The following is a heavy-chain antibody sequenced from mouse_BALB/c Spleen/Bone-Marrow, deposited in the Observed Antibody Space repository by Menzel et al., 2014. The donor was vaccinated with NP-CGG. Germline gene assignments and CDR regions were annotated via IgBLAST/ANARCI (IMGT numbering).Heavy chain of an antibody. V-gene: IGHV2-9*02. J-gene: IGHJ4*01. CDR2: IWSGGST. CDR1: GFSLTSYG. D-gene: IGHD2-1*01. CDR3: ARVGNYDYAMDY. Sequence: VHLVESGPGLVAPSQSLSITCTVSGFSLTSYGVHWVRQPPGKGLEWLGVIWSGGSTNYNSALTSRLSISKDNSKSQVFLKMNNLRTDDTAMYYCARVGNYDYAMDYWGQGTSVTVSS.